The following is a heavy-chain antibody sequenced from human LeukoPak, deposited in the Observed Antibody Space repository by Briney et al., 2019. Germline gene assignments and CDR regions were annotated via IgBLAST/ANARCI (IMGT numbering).Heavy chain of an antibody. CDR2: IESKTDGGTT. V-gene: IGHV3-15*04. J-gene: IGHJ4*02. D-gene: IGHD5-12*01. CDR3: TADLPPPRGYDYPFDY. CDR1: GFSFSDAW. Sequence: PGGSLRLSCAASGFSFSDAWMSWVRQIPGKGLEWVGRIESKTDGGTTDYAAPVKGRFTISRDDSTNTLYLQMNSLKSEDTAVYYCTADLPPPRGYDYPFDYWGQGSLVTVSS.